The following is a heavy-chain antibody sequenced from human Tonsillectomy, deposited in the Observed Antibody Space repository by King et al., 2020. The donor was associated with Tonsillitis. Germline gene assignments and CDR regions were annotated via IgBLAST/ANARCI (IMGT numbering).Heavy chain of an antibody. Sequence: QLVQSGAELKKPGASVRISCKPSGYLFTTNYMHWVRQTPEQGLEWMGIVNPAGGSTTYSPKFQGRLSMTRDMSTSTIYMELSNLRSGDTAVYFCARDATFRRTRRNYFDSWGQGTLVTVSS. V-gene: IGHV1-46*01. CDR3: ARDATFRRTRRNYFDS. D-gene: IGHD3/OR15-3a*01. CDR2: VNPAGGST. CDR1: GYLFTTNY. J-gene: IGHJ4*02.